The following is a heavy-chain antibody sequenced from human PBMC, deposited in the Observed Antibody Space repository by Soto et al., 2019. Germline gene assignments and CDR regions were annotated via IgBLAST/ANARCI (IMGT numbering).Heavy chain of an antibody. Sequence: ASVKVSCKASGYTFTGYYMHWVRQAPGQGLEWMGWINPNSGGTNYAQKFQGWVTMTRDTSISTAYMELSRLRSDDTAVYYCARGLDSSGYYYDSWGQGTLVTVS. CDR3: ARGLDSSGYYYDS. CDR2: INPNSGGT. D-gene: IGHD3-22*01. CDR1: GYTFTGYY. V-gene: IGHV1-2*04. J-gene: IGHJ5*01.